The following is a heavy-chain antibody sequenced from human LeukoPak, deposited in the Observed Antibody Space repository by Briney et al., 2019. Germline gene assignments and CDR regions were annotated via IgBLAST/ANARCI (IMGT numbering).Heavy chain of an antibody. D-gene: IGHD3-22*01. CDR2: IYYSGST. CDR1: GGSINSGDYY. Sequence: SETLSLTCTVSGGSINSGDYYWSWIRQPPGKGLEWIGSIYYSGSTYYNPSLKSRVTISVDTSKNQFSLKLSSVTAADTAVYYCARVDNYDRPYMDYWGQGTLVTVSS. V-gene: IGHV4-39*01. J-gene: IGHJ4*02. CDR3: ARVDNYDRPYMDY.